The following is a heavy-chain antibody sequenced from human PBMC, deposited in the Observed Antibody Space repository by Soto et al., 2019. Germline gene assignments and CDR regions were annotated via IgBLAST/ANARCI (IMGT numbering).Heavy chain of an antibody. CDR3: ARVSEARNYGMDV. V-gene: IGHV3-21*01. J-gene: IGHJ6*02. D-gene: IGHD6-6*01. CDR1: GFTFSSYS. CDR2: ISSSSSYI. Sequence: SCAASGFTFSSYSMNWVRQAPGKGLEWVSSISSSSSYIYYADSVKGRFTISRDNAKNSLYLQMNSLRAEDTAVYYCARVSEARNYGMDVWGQGTTVTVSS.